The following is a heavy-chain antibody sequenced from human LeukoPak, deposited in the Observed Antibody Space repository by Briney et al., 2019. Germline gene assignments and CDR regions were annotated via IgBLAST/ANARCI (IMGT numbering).Heavy chain of an antibody. V-gene: IGHV4-4*02. CDR3: ARVRSELVGPASYYYMDV. D-gene: IGHD6-6*01. J-gene: IGHJ6*03. Sequence: PSETLSLTCAVSGGSISSSNWWSWVRQPPGKGLEWIGEIYHSGSTNYNPSLKSRVTISVDKSKNQFSLKLSSVTAADTAVYYCARVRSELVGPASYYYMDVWGKGTTVTVSS. CDR2: IYHSGST. CDR1: GGSISSSNW.